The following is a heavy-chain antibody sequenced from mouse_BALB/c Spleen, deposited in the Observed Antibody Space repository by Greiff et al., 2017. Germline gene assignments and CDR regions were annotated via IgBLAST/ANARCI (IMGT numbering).Heavy chain of an antibody. V-gene: IGHV2-9*02. Sequence: QVQLKESGPGLVAPSQSLSITCTVSGFSLTSYGVHWVRQPPGKGLEWLGVIWAGGSTNYNSALMSRLSISKDNSKSQVFLKMNSLQTDDTAMYYCARGYDGYYVWYFDVWGAGTTVTVSS. J-gene: IGHJ1*01. CDR3: ARGYDGYYVWYFDV. D-gene: IGHD2-3*01. CDR2: IWAGGST. CDR1: GFSLTSYG.